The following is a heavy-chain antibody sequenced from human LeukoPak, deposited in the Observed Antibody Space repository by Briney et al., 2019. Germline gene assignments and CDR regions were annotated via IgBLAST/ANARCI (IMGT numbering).Heavy chain of an antibody. J-gene: IGHJ4*02. CDR2: IRSDGGAT. V-gene: IGHV3-64*02. CDR1: GFSFSIYA. Sequence: GGSLTLSCAGSGFSFSIYALHWVRQAPGKGLEYVSGIRSDGGATYYADSVKGRFTISRDNSKNTLSLQMGGLRAEVMAVYYCARGREVEFDSWGQGTLVTVSS. CDR3: ARGREVEFDS. D-gene: IGHD5-24*01.